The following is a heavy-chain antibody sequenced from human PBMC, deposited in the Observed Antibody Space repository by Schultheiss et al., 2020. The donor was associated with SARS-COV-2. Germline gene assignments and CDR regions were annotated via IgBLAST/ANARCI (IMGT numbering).Heavy chain of an antibody. CDR1: GGSISSYY. V-gene: IGHV4-39*07. D-gene: IGHD2-2*01. J-gene: IGHJ6*03. Sequence: SETLSLTCTVSGGSISSYYWGWIRQPPGKGLEWIGSIYYSGSTYYNPSLKSRVTISVDTSKNQFSLKLSSVTAADTAVYYCARGRYCSSTSCYFYYYYYYMDVWGKGTTVTVSS. CDR3: ARGRYCSSTSCYFYYYYYYMDV. CDR2: IYYSGST.